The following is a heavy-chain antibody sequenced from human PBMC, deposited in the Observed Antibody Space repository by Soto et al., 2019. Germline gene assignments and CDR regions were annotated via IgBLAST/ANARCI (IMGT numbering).Heavy chain of an antibody. J-gene: IGHJ4*02. CDR1: GGTFSSYS. Sequence: QVQLVQSGAEVKKPGSSVKVSCKASGGTFSSYSINWVRQAPGQGLEWMGEIIPIFGTANYAQKFQGRVPITADESTSIAYMELSSLRSEDTAVYYCARDGGRHSGGIDYWGQGTLVTVSS. CDR2: IIPIFGTA. V-gene: IGHV1-69*01. CDR3: ARDGGRHSGGIDY. D-gene: IGHD1-26*01.